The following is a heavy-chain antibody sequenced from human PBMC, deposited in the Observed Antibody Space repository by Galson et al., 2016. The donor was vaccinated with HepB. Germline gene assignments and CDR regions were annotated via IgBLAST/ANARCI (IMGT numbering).Heavy chain of an antibody. D-gene: IGHD1-20*01. Sequence: SLRLSCAASGFTFSNYWMTWVRQAPGKGLEWVAKIKQDGSEKYYVDSVKGRFTISRDNAKNALYLQMNSLRVVDTAVYYCARTITGTPWHHYYYNMDVWGQGTTVTVSS. V-gene: IGHV3-7*01. CDR3: ARTITGTPWHHYYYNMDV. CDR1: GFTFSNYW. CDR2: IKQDGSEK. J-gene: IGHJ6*02.